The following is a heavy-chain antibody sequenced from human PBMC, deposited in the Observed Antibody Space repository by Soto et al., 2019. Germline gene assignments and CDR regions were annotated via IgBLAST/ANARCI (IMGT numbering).Heavy chain of an antibody. D-gene: IGHD6-6*01. CDR2: IYYSGST. V-gene: IGHV4-39*01. J-gene: IGHJ5*02. CDR3: ARLQYSSLNWFDP. Sequence: PSETLSLTCTVSGGSISSSTYYWGWIRQPPGKGLEWIGSIYYSGSTYYTPSLWSRVTMSVDTSKNQFSLNLNSVTAADTAVYYCARLQYSSLNWFDPWGQGTLVTVSS. CDR1: GGSISSSTYY.